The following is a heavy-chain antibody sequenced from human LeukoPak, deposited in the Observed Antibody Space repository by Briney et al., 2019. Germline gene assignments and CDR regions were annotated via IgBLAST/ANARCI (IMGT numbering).Heavy chain of an antibody. D-gene: IGHD3-22*01. CDR2: ISGSGGST. J-gene: IGHJ3*02. V-gene: IGHV3-23*01. CDR1: GFTFSSYA. CDR3: AKDLSNYYDSSGYYRPNAFDI. Sequence: GGSLRLSCAASGFTFSSYAMSWVRQATGKGLEWVSAISGSGGSTYYADSVKGRFTISRDNSKNTLYLQMNSLRAEDTAVYYCAKDLSNYYDSSGYYRPNAFDIWGQGTMVTVSS.